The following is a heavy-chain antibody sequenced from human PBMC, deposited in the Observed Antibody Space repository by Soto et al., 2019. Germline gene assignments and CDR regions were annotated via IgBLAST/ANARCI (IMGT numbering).Heavy chain of an antibody. J-gene: IGHJ5*02. CDR1: GFTFSSYA. CDR3: AKDPHNYLGWSWFDP. CDR2: ISGSGGSA. V-gene: IGHV3-23*01. D-gene: IGHD7-27*01. Sequence: EVQLLESGGGLVQPGGSLRLSCAASGFTFSSYAMSWVRQAPGKGLEWVSAISGSGGSAYYADSVKGRFTISRDNSKNTLYLQMNSLRAEDTAVYYCAKDPHNYLGWSWFDPWGQGTLVTVSS.